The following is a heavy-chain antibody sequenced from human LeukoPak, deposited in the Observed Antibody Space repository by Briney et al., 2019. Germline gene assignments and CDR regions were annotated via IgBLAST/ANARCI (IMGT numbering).Heavy chain of an antibody. Sequence: ASVKVSCKASGYTFTVYYIHWVRQAPGQGLEWMGCINPNTGGTNYAQKFQGRVTMTRDTSISTAYMELSRLRSDDTAVFYCARGASVSVLYYFYYYMDVWGKGTTVTISS. J-gene: IGHJ6*03. CDR3: ARGASVSVLYYFYYYMDV. CDR2: INPNTGGT. CDR1: GYTFTVYY. V-gene: IGHV1-2*02. D-gene: IGHD2/OR15-2a*01.